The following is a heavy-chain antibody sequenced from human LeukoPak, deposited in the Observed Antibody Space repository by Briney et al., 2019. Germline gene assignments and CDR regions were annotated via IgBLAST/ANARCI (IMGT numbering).Heavy chain of an antibody. CDR2: IYYGGST. Sequence: PSETLSLTCTVSGGSISSVYWSWIRQPPGKGLEWIGYIYYGGSTVYNPSLKSRVTISADASKNQFSLNLSSVTAADTAVYYCARQRGHIVGATYDYWGQGTLVTVSS. CDR3: ARQRGHIVGATYDY. D-gene: IGHD1-26*01. J-gene: IGHJ4*02. V-gene: IGHV4-59*13. CDR1: GGSISSVY.